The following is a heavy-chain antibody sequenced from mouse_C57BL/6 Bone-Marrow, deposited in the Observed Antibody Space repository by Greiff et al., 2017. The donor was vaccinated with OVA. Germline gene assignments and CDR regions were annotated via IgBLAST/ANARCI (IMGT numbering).Heavy chain of an antibody. D-gene: IGHD1-1*01. J-gene: IGHJ1*03. CDR3: ARDYYGSPLYWYFDV. CDR1: GYSITSGYY. CDR2: ISYDGSN. V-gene: IGHV3-6*01. Sequence: EVQLQESGPGLVKPSQSLSLTCSVTGYSITSGYYWNWIRQFPGNKLEWMGYISYDGSNNYNPSLKNRISITRDTSKNQFFLKLNSVTTEDTATYYCARDYYGSPLYWYFDVWGTGTTVTVSS.